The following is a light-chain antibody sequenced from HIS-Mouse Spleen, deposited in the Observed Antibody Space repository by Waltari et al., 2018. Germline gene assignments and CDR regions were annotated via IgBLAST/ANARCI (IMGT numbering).Light chain of an antibody. CDR1: QSVLYSPNNKTY. V-gene: IGKV4-1*01. CDR3: QQYYSTPYT. Sequence: DIVMTQSPDSLAVSLGERATINCKSSQSVLYSPNNKTYLAWYQQKPGQPLKLLIYWASTRESGVPDRVSGSGSGTDFTLTISSLQAEDVAVYYCQQYYSTPYTFGQGTKLEIK. CDR2: WAS. J-gene: IGKJ2*01.